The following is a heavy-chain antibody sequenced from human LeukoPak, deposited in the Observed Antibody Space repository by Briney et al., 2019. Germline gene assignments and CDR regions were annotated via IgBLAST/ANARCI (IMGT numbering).Heavy chain of an antibody. CDR2: IYYSGST. CDR1: GGSISSYY. V-gene: IGHV4-59*01. Sequence: SETLSLTCTVSGGSISSYYWSWLRQPPGKGLEWIGHIYYSGSTNYNPSLKSGVTISVDTSKNQFSLKLSSVTAADTAVYYCARLAYYDSSGYLEGGDAFDIWGQGTMVTVSS. D-gene: IGHD3-22*01. CDR3: ARLAYYDSSGYLEGGDAFDI. J-gene: IGHJ3*02.